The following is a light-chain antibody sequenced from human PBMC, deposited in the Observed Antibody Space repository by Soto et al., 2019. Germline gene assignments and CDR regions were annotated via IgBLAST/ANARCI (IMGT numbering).Light chain of an antibody. CDR1: QSVSTY. Sequence: EIVLTQSPATLSLSPGERATLSCRASQSVSTYLAWFQQKPGQAPRLLIYDASTRATGIPARFSGSGSGTDFTLTISSLQSEDFAVYYCQQYNSWPPTFGQGTKVEIK. V-gene: IGKV3-11*01. CDR3: QQYNSWPPT. CDR2: DAS. J-gene: IGKJ1*01.